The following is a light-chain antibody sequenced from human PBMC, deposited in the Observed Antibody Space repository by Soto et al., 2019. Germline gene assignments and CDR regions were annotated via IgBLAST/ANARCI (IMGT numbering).Light chain of an antibody. V-gene: IGKV1-39*01. CDR1: QSISSY. CDR3: QQSYSTPRT. CDR2: AAS. J-gene: IGKJ1*01. Sequence: TPMTQSPSPLSASVGDRVTITCRASQSISSYLNWYQQKPGKAPKLLIYAASSLQSGVPSRFSGSGSGTDFTLTISSLQPEDFATYYCQQSYSTPRTFGQGTKVDIK.